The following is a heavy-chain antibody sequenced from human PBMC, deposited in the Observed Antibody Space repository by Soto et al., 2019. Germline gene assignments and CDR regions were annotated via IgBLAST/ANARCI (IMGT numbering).Heavy chain of an antibody. CDR3: ARDAAVGLFDY. V-gene: IGHV1-18*01. J-gene: IGHJ4*02. CDR2: ISAYNGNT. Sequence: QVHLVQSGAEEKKPGASVKVSCKASGYTFTSYGISWVRQAPGQGLEWMVWISAYNGNTKYAQKLQGRVTMTTDTSTSTAYMELRSLRSDDTVVYYCARDAAVGLFDYWGQGTLVTVSS. D-gene: IGHD1-26*01. CDR1: GYTFTSYG.